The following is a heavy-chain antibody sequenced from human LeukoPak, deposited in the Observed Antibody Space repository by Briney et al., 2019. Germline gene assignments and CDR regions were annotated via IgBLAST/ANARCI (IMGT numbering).Heavy chain of an antibody. D-gene: IGHD3-9*01. CDR2: ISSSSSTI. CDR1: GFTFNSYS. CDR3: ARETYFDWDY. Sequence: GGSLRLSCAASGFTFNSYSMNWVRQAPGKGLEWVSYISSSSSTIYYADSVKGRFTISRDNAKNSLYLQMNSLRAEDTAVYYCARETYFDWDYWGQGTLVTVSS. V-gene: IGHV3-48*04. J-gene: IGHJ4*02.